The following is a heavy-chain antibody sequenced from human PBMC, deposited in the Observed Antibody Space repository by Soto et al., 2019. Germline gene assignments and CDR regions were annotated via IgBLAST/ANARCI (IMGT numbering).Heavy chain of an antibody. V-gene: IGHV3-33*01. J-gene: IGHJ4*02. CDR1: GFTFSSYG. CDR2: IWYDGSNK. Sequence: GGSLRLSCAASGFTFSSYGMHWVRQAPGKGLEWVAVIWYDGSNKYYADAVKGRFTISRDNSKNTLDLQMNSLRAEDTAVYYCARDYYDSSGYSPFDYWGQGTLVTVSS. CDR3: ARDYYDSSGYSPFDY. D-gene: IGHD3-22*01.